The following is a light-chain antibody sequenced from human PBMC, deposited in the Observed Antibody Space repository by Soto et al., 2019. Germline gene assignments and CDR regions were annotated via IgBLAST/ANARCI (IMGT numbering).Light chain of an antibody. Sequence: EIVLTQSPATLSSFPGDRVTLSCRASQYINTRLAWYQHRPGQAPRLLIYQTSIRAAGIPARFSASGTGTDFTLPISDVQQADFAVYYCHQRQSWPRTFGQGTKVDI. V-gene: IGKV3-11*01. CDR3: HQRQSWPRT. CDR1: QYINTR. J-gene: IGKJ1*01. CDR2: QTS.